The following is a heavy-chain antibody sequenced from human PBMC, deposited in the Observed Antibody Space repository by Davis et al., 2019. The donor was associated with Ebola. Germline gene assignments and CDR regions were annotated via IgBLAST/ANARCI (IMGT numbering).Heavy chain of an antibody. CDR1: GGSFSGYY. J-gene: IGHJ5*02. V-gene: IGHV4-30-4*08. CDR2: IYYSGST. Sequence: SETLSLTCAVYGGSFSGYYWSWIRQPPGKGLEWIGYIYYSGSTYYNPSLKSRVTISVDTSKNQFSLKLSSVTAADTAVYYCARDYGSSWNNWFDPWGQGTLVTVSS. CDR3: ARDYGSSWNNWFDP. D-gene: IGHD6-13*01.